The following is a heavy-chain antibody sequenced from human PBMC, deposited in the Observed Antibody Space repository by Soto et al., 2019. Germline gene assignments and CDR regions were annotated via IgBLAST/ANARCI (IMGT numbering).Heavy chain of an antibody. CDR1: GGSISSTNW. Sequence: SETLSLTCAVSGGSISSTNWWSWVRQPPGKGLEWIGEIYHSGSTNYNPSLKSRVTISVDKSKNQFSLKLSSVTAADTAVYYCARTGATVYYYYYGMDVWGQGTTVTASS. V-gene: IGHV4-4*02. CDR2: IYHSGST. CDR3: ARTGATVYYYYYGMDV. J-gene: IGHJ6*02. D-gene: IGHD1-26*01.